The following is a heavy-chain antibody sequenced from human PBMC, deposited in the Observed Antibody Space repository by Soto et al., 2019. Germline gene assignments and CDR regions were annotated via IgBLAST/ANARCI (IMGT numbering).Heavy chain of an antibody. CDR3: ARDSSITMIVGGIFGY. D-gene: IGHD3-22*01. V-gene: IGHV3-33*01. Sequence: PGGSLRLSCAASGFTFSSYGMHWVRQAPGKGLEWVAVIWYDGSNKYYADSVKGRFTISRDNSKNTLYLQMNSLRAEDTAVYYCARDSSITMIVGGIFGYWGQGTLVTVSS. CDR2: IWYDGSNK. J-gene: IGHJ4*02. CDR1: GFTFSSYG.